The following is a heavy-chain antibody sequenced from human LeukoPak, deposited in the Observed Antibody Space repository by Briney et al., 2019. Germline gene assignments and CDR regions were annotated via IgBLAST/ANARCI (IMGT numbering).Heavy chain of an antibody. J-gene: IGHJ4*02. Sequence: PGGSLRLSCAASGFTFSSYTMHWVRQAPGKGLEWVAAISYDGSNKYYADSVKGRFTISRDNAKNSLYLQMNSLRAEDTAVYYCARDSQNYYGSGGEFDYWGQGTLVTVSS. D-gene: IGHD3-10*01. CDR2: ISYDGSNK. CDR1: GFTFSSYT. CDR3: ARDSQNYYGSGGEFDY. V-gene: IGHV3-30*04.